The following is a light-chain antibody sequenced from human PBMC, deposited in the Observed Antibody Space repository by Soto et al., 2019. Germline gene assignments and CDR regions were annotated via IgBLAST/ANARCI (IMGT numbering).Light chain of an antibody. CDR2: GAS. Sequence: EIVLTQSPGTLSLSPGEIATLSFSASQSVSSSYLAWYQQKLGQAPRLLIYGASSRTTGIPDRFSGSGSGTDFTLTISRLEPEDFAVYYCQQYATSPPTFGQGTKVDIK. V-gene: IGKV3-20*01. J-gene: IGKJ1*01. CDR1: QSVSSSY. CDR3: QQYATSPPT.